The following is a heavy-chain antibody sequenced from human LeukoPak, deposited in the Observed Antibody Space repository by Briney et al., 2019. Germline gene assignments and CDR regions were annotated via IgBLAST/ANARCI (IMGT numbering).Heavy chain of an antibody. CDR1: GYTFTGYY. Sequence: ASVKVSCKASGYTFTGYYMHWVRQAPGQGLEWMGWINPNSGGTNYAQKFQGRVTMTRDTSISTAYMELSRLRSDDTAVYYCARGPVYGDHLANWFDPWGQGTLVTVS. D-gene: IGHD4-17*01. J-gene: IGHJ5*02. V-gene: IGHV1-2*02. CDR3: ARGPVYGDHLANWFDP. CDR2: INPNSGGT.